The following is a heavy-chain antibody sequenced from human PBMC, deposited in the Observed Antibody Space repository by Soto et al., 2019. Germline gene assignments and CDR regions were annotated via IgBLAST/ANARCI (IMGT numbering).Heavy chain of an antibody. CDR3: AKEGTSGLYYFDY. CDR2: ISGGGDTS. V-gene: IGHV3-23*04. D-gene: IGHD6-19*01. CDR1: GFTFSNYA. Sequence: EVQLVESGGGLVQPGGSLRLSCAVSGFTFSNYAISWVRQAPGKGLEWVAIISGGGDTSYYADSAKGRFTISRDNSRNTLYLQMNSRRAGDSAKYYCAKEGTSGLYYFDYWGRGTLVTVSS. J-gene: IGHJ4*02.